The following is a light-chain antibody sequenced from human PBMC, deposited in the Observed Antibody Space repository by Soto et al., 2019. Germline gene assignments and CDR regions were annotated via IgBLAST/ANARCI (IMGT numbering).Light chain of an antibody. CDR3: SSYTSTTAYI. CDR1: SSDVGGYNF. Sequence: QSALTQPASVSGSPGQSITISCTGTSSDVGGYNFVSWYQQHPGAAPKLMIYNVNSRPFGVSHPFSGSKSANTASLTISGLKAEDEADYYCSSYTSTTAYIFGTGTKVTVL. CDR2: NVN. J-gene: IGLJ1*01. V-gene: IGLV2-14*03.